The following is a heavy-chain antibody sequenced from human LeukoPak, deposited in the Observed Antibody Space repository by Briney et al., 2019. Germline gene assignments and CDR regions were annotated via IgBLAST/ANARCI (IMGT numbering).Heavy chain of an antibody. J-gene: IGHJ3*02. D-gene: IGHD4-11*01. CDR2: IYYSGST. Sequence: KPSETLSLTCTVSGGSISSYYWSWIRQPPGKGLEWIGYIYYSGSTNYNPSLKSRVTISVDTSKNQFSLKLSSVTAADTAVYYCARRDDYTPGYAFDIWGQGTMVTVSS. CDR1: GGSISSYY. V-gene: IGHV4-59*01. CDR3: ARRDDYTPGYAFDI.